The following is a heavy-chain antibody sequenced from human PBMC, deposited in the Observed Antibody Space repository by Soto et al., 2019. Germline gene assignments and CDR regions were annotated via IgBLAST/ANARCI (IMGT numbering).Heavy chain of an antibody. CDR1: GGTFSSYA. CDR2: IIPIFGTA. CDR3: ARGQTAMVDNWFDP. D-gene: IGHD5-18*01. J-gene: IGHJ5*02. Sequence: ASVKVSCKASGGTFSSYAISWVRQAPGQGLEWMGGIIPIFGTANYAQKFQGRVTITADESTSTAYMELSSLRSEDTAVYYCARGQTAMVDNWFDPWGQGTLVTVSS. V-gene: IGHV1-69*13.